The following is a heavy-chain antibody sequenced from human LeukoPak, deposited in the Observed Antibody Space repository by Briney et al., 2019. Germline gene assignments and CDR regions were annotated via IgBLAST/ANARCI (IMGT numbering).Heavy chain of an antibody. CDR1: GFSFSSYT. CDR2: LSSTSTYI. D-gene: IGHD3-22*01. Sequence: GGSLRLSCAASGFSFSSYTMSWVRQAPGRGLEWVSCLSSTSTYIYYADSVKGRFTISRDNAKNSLYLQMNSLRAEDTAVYYCAKDANYLRSSGYLIPIDFWGQGTLVTVSS. V-gene: IGHV3-21*01. J-gene: IGHJ4*02. CDR3: AKDANYLRSSGYLIPIDF.